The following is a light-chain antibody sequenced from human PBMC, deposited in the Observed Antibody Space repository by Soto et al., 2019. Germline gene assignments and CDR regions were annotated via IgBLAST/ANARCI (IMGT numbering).Light chain of an antibody. J-gene: IGKJ5*01. CDR3: QQSYRAVT. CDR1: QSVSSY. Sequence: MSQSPSSLSASKGDRITITCRASQSVSSYLNWYQQKPGKAPRLLIYAASHLQTGVPSRFRGTGSATHFTLTISSLQPEDFATYYCQQSYRAVTFGQGTLLEVK. CDR2: AAS. V-gene: IGKV1-39*01.